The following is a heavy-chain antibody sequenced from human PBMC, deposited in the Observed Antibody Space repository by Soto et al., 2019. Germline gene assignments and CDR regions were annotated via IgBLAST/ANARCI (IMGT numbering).Heavy chain of an antibody. D-gene: IGHD3-22*01. CDR1: GGSCSGYY. CDR3: ARGPEYYYGGSGYVDY. Sequence: SETLSLTCAVYGGSCSGYYWSWIRQPPGKGLEWIGEINHGGSTNYNPSLKSRVTMSLDTSKNQFSLKLTSVTAADTSVYYCARGPEYYYGGSGYVDYWGRGTLVTVSS. J-gene: IGHJ4*02. V-gene: IGHV4-34*01. CDR2: INHGGST.